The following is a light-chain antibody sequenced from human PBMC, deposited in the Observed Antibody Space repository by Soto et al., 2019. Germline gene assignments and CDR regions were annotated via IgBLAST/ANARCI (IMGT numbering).Light chain of an antibody. V-gene: IGKV4-1*01. CDR1: ETLLYTSNNKTY. J-gene: IGKJ5*01. CDR2: WAS. Sequence: DILMTQAPDSLAVSLGERAPINCKSSETLLYTSNNKTYLAWYQQKPGQPXKXXIYWASVRDSGVPDRFSGSGSETDCTLTLSNLQAEDGAVYYGQQYFDNSITFGQGTRLEI. CDR3: QQYFDNSIT.